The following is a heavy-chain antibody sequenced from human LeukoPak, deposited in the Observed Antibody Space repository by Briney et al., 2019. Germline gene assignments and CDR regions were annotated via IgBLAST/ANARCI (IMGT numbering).Heavy chain of an antibody. D-gene: IGHD5-18*01. Sequence: SVKVSCKASGGTFSSYAISWVRQAPGQGLEWMGGIIPIFGTANYAQKFQGRVTITADESTSTAYMELSSLRSEDTAVYYCARGGTGYSYGLLHFDYWGQGTLVTVSS. V-gene: IGHV1-69*13. J-gene: IGHJ4*02. CDR1: GGTFSSYA. CDR3: ARGGTGYSYGLLHFDY. CDR2: IIPIFGTA.